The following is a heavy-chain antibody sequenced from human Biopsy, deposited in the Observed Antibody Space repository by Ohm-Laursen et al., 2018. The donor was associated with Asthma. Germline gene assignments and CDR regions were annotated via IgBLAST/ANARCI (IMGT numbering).Heavy chain of an antibody. CDR2: ISPVFGST. Sequence: ASSVKVSCKASGGTFGNYAISWVRQAPGLGLEWMGGISPVFGSTNIAQKFQGRVTISADIFTKTAYLEVSSLRSDDTAVYYCASPSSSREILYYYYNMDIWGQGTTVSVS. CDR1: GGTFGNYA. J-gene: IGHJ6*02. CDR3: ASPSSSREILYYYYNMDI. V-gene: IGHV1-69*06. D-gene: IGHD6-13*01.